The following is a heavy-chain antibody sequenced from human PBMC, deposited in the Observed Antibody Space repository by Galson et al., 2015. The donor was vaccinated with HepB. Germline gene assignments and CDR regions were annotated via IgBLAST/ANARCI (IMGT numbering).Heavy chain of an antibody. D-gene: IGHD3-22*01. CDR3: ARDRYPYYYDSSGYHGYYFDY. V-gene: IGHV4-38-2*02. J-gene: IGHJ4*02. Sequence: ETLSLTCTVSGYSISSGYYWGWIRQPPGKGLEWIGSIYHSGSTYYNPSLKSRVTISVDTSKNQFSLKLSSVTAADTAVYYCARDRYPYYYDSSGYHGYYFDYWGQGTLVTVSS. CDR1: GYSISSGYY. CDR2: IYHSGST.